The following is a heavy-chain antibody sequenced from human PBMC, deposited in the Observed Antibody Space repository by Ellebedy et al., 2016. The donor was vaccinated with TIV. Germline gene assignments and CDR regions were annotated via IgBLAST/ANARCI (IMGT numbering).Heavy chain of an antibody. V-gene: IGHV4-59*01. CDR2: IYYSGST. CDR1: GGSISNYY. J-gene: IGHJ5*02. D-gene: IGHD2-2*01. Sequence: MPSETLSLTCTVSGGSISNYYWTWIRQPPGKGLEWIGHIYYSGSTNYNPSLKSRVTISVDTSKKQFSLKLSSVTTADTAVYYCARDSPIGLPAAMRWFDPWGQGTLVTVSS. CDR3: ARDSPIGLPAAMRWFDP.